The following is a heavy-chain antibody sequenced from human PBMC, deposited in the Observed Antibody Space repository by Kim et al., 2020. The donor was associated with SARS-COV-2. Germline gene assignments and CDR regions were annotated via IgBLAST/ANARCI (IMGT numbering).Heavy chain of an antibody. Sequence: GGSLRLSCAASGFTFSSYSMNWVRQAPGKGLEWVSSISSSSSYIYYADSGKGRFTISRDNAKNSLYLQMNSLRAEDTAVYYCARQMWGDDCSSTSCYAFDAFDIWGQGTMVTVSS. J-gene: IGHJ3*02. CDR2: ISSSSSYI. CDR1: GFTFSSYS. D-gene: IGHD2-2*01. V-gene: IGHV3-21*01. CDR3: ARQMWGDDCSSTSCYAFDAFDI.